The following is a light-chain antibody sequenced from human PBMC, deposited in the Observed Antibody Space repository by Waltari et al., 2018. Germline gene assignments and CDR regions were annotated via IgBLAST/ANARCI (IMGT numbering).Light chain of an antibody. J-gene: IGKJ1*01. CDR3: HQYNNWPRT. CDR2: GAS. Sequence: EIVMTQSPATLSVSPGERATLSCRASQSVRNNLAWYQQKPGQAPRLLIYGASTRATSIPATFTGSGSGTEFTLTISSLQSEDFAVYYCHQYNNWPRTFGQGTKVEIK. CDR1: QSVRNN. V-gene: IGKV3-15*01.